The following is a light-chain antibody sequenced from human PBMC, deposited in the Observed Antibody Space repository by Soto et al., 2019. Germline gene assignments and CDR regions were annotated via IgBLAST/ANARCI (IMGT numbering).Light chain of an antibody. CDR2: GAS. CDR1: QSVSSSY. V-gene: IGKV3-20*01. J-gene: IGKJ1*01. Sequence: EIVLTQSPGTLSLSPGERATPSCRASQSVSSSYLAWYQQKLGQAPRLLIYGASSRATGIPDRFSGSGSGTDFTLTSSRLEPVDFAVYYCQQYGSLPWTFGQGTKVEIK. CDR3: QQYGSLPWT.